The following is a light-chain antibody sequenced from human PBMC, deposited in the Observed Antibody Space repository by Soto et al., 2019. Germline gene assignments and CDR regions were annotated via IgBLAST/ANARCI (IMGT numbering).Light chain of an antibody. CDR3: HQYKNWPWT. V-gene: IGKV3-15*01. CDR2: GAS. CDR1: QSVSRY. Sequence: TVITPKQAYISVSQGEGATVCCTVSQSVSRYLAWYQQKPGQAPRLLIHGASTRAVGVPARFSGSWSGTDFALTISSLQSEDSAIYYCHQYKNWPWTFGQGTKVDIK. J-gene: IGKJ1*01.